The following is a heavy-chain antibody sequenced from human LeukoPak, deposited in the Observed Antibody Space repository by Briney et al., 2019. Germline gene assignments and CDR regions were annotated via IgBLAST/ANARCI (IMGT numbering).Heavy chain of an antibody. CDR2: ISGSGGST. Sequence: GGSLRLSCAASGFTFSGYAMSWVRQAPGKGLEWVSAISGSGGSTYYADSVKGRFTISRDNSKNTLYLQMNSLRAEDTAVYYCAKVITWVYYFDYWGQGTLVTVSS. CDR3: AKVITWVYYFDY. CDR1: GFTFSGYA. J-gene: IGHJ4*02. V-gene: IGHV3-23*01. D-gene: IGHD3-22*01.